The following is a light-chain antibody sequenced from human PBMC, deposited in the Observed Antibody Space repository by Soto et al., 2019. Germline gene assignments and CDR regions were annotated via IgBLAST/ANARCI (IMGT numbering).Light chain of an antibody. CDR2: GAS. J-gene: IGKJ1*01. Sequence: TQSPATLSVSQGERATLFCRASQSISNKLAWYQQKPGQAPRLLIYGASSRATGIPDRFSGSGSGTDFTLTIGRLEPEDFAVYYCQQFRTFGQGTKVDIK. V-gene: IGKV3-20*01. CDR1: QSISNK. CDR3: QQFRT.